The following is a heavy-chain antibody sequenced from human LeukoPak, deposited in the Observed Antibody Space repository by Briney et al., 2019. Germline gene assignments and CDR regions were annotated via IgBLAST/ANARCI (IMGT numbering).Heavy chain of an antibody. Sequence: GGSLRHSCAASKFMFSAYNMHWVRQVPGKGLEWLAIISHDGNTGHYADSVKGRFTISRDNSKDTVDLQMNSLRADDTAVYYCARDFNWAFDYWGQGTLVTVSS. V-gene: IGHV3-30-3*01. D-gene: IGHD3-16*01. CDR1: KFMFSAYN. J-gene: IGHJ4*02. CDR3: ARDFNWAFDY. CDR2: ISHDGNTG.